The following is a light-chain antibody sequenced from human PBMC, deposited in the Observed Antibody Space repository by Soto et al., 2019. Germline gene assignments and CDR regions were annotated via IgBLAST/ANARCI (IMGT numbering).Light chain of an antibody. CDR2: DAS. CDR3: QQYNGLSTWT. Sequence: DIQMTQSPSTLSASVGDRVTITCRASQSVNSWLAWYQQKPGKAPKLLIYDASNLVTGVPSRFSGSGSGTEFTLTISSLQPDDYATYYCQQYNGLSTWTFGQGTKVDIK. CDR1: QSVNSW. V-gene: IGKV1-5*01. J-gene: IGKJ1*01.